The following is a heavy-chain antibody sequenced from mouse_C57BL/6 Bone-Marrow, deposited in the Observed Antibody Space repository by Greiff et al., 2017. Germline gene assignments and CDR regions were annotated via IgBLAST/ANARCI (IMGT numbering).Heavy chain of an antibody. D-gene: IGHD1-1*01. V-gene: IGHV1-81*01. CDR1: GYTFTSYG. Sequence: QVQLQQSGAELARPGASVKLSCKASGYTFTSYGISWVKQRTGQGLEWIGEIYPRSGNTYYNEKFKGKATLTADKSSSTAYMELRSLTSEDSAVYFCKIYYYGSSYCYAMDYWGQGTSVTVSS. CDR2: IYPRSGNT. J-gene: IGHJ4*01. CDR3: KIYYYGSSYCYAMDY.